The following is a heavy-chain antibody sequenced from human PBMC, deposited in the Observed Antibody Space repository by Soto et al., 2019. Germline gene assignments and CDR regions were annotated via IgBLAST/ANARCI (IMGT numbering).Heavy chain of an antibody. CDR2: IYYSGRT. Sequence: LSLTCIVSGESISSSSYYWGWIRQPPGKGLEWIGSIYYSGRTYYNPSLKSRVTISIDTSKNQFSLKLSSVTATDATVYYCARQRTTVVTQAYFDHWGQGALVTVSS. D-gene: IGHD2-21*02. CDR3: ARQRTTVVTQAYFDH. V-gene: IGHV4-39*01. J-gene: IGHJ4*02. CDR1: GESISSSSYY.